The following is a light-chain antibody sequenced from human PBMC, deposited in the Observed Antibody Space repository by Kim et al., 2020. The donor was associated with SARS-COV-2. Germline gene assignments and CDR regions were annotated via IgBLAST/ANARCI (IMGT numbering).Light chain of an antibody. CDR3: QQRSDWPIT. Sequence: LSPGERATLSCRASHNINSYLAWYQQKPGQAPRLHIYDASNRATGIPARFSGSGSGTDFTLTISSLEPEDFAVFFCQQRSDWPITFGQGTRLEIK. CDR1: HNINSY. CDR2: DAS. J-gene: IGKJ5*01. V-gene: IGKV3-11*01.